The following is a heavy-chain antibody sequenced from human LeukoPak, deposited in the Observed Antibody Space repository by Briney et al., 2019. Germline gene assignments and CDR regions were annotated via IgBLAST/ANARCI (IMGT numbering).Heavy chain of an antibody. Sequence: ASVKISRKPSGYTFTRFFMYWVRQAPGQGPKWMGRIRVSGGATDYAQKFQARVTITSDPSTNTVYMEMSNLRSHDTAVYYRAREGAPSQFPASEYLQPWGQGTLVIVSA. CDR1: GYTFTRFF. CDR2: IRVSGGAT. V-gene: IGHV1-46*01. CDR3: AREGAPSQFPASEYLQP. J-gene: IGHJ1*01. D-gene: IGHD2-2*01.